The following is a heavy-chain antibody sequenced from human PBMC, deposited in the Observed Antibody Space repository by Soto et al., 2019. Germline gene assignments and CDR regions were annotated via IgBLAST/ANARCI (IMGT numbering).Heavy chain of an antibody. J-gene: IGHJ3*01. CDR2: INTDGSST. V-gene: IGHV3-74*01. D-gene: IGHD3-16*01. Sequence: EVQLVESGGGLVQPGGSLRLSCADSGFSFSSYWMHWVRQGPGKGLVWVSRINTDGSSTNYADSVKGRFTISRDNAKNTVYLQMNRLRAEDTAVYYCARSPGGYSIAWGQGTMVTVSS. CDR3: ARSPGGYSIA. CDR1: GFSFSSYW.